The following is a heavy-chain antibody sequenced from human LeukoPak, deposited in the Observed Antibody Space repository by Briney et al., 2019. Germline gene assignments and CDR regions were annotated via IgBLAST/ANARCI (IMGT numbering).Heavy chain of an antibody. CDR3: ARGNGFWAPLSY. CDR2: VNPNSGNT. Sequence: ASVKVSCKTSGYTFTSYDLNWVRQATGQGLEWMGWVNPNSGNTGYAQKFQGRVTMTTDTSTSTVYMKLSSLTSEDTAVYSCARGNGFWAPLSYWGQGTLVTVSS. CDR1: GYTFTSYD. D-gene: IGHD3-10*01. V-gene: IGHV1-8*01. J-gene: IGHJ4*02.